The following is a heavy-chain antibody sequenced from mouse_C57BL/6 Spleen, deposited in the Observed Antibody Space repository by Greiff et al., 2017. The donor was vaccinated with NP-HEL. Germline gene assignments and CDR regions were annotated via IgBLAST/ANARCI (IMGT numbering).Heavy chain of an antibody. CDR1: GYAFSSSW. J-gene: IGHJ4*01. D-gene: IGHD3-2*02. CDR2: IYPGDGDT. V-gene: IGHV1-82*01. CDR3: AREQLRLPSYYAMDY. Sequence: VQLQQSGPELVKPGASVKISCKASGYAFSSSWMNWVKQRPGKGLEWIGRIYPGDGDTNYNGKCKGKATLTADKSSSTAYMQISSLTSEDSAVYVCAREQLRLPSYYAMDYWGQGTSVTVSS.